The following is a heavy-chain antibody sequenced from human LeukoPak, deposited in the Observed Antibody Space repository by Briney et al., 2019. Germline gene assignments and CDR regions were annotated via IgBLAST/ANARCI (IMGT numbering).Heavy chain of an antibody. CDR1: GGSISGYY. V-gene: IGHV4-4*07. J-gene: IGHJ4*02. CDR3: ARMRGTTLFDY. Sequence: SETLSLTCTVSGGSISGYYWSWIRQPAGKGLGWIGRIYTSGSTNYNPSLKSRVTMSVDTSKNQFSLKLSSVTAADTAVYYCARMRGTTLFDYWGQGTLVTVSS. D-gene: IGHD2/OR15-2a*01. CDR2: IYTSGST.